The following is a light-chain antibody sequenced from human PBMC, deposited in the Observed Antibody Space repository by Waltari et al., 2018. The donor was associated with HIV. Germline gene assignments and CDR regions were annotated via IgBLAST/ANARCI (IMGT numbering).Light chain of an antibody. CDR2: DVS. J-gene: IGLJ2*01. V-gene: IGLV2-11*01. Sequence: QSALTQPRPVSGSPGQSVTISCTGSSSDVGKFDHVPWYQYHPAKAPKVMIFDVSKRPSGVPDRFSGSKSGNTASLTISGLQAEDEADYYCCSYAGRDTFVLFGGGTKLTVL. CDR3: CSYAGRDTFVL. CDR1: SSDVGKFDH.